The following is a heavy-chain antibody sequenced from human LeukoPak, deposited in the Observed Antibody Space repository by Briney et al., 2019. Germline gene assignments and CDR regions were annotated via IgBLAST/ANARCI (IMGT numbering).Heavy chain of an antibody. CDR2: ISGSGGST. D-gene: IGHD3-10*01. Sequence: GGSLRLSCAASGFTFSSSAMSWVRQAPGKGLEWVSAISGSGGSTYYADSVKGRFTISRDNSKNTLYLQMNSLRADDTAVYYCAKERGSGSYYDYYCYMDVWGKGTTVTVSS. J-gene: IGHJ6*03. CDR3: AKERGSGSYYDYYCYMDV. V-gene: IGHV3-23*01. CDR1: GFTFSSSA.